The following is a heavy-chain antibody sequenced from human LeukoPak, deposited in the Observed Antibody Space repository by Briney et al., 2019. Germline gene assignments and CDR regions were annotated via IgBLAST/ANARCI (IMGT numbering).Heavy chain of an antibody. J-gene: IGHJ3*02. V-gene: IGHV3-66*01. D-gene: IGHD2-15*01. CDR3: ARDARDCSGGSCYAFDI. Sequence: GGSLRLSCAASGFTVSNNYMSWVRQAPGKGLEWVSVIYSGGSTYYADSVKGRFTISRDNSKNTLYLQMNSLRAEDTAVYYCARDARDCSGGSCYAFDIWGQGTKVTVSS. CDR1: GFTVSNNY. CDR2: IYSGGST.